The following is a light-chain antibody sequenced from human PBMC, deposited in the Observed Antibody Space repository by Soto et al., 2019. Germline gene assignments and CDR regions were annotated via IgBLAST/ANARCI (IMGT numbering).Light chain of an antibody. CDR2: YDS. CDR1: NIGSKS. CDR3: QVWDSSSAHHV. V-gene: IGLV3-21*04. J-gene: IGLJ1*01. Sequence: SYELTQPPSVSVAPGKTARITCGGNNIGSKSVHWYQQKPGQAPVLVIYYDSDRPSGIPERFSGSNSGNTATLTISRVEAGDEADYYCQVWDSSSAHHVFGTGTKLTVL.